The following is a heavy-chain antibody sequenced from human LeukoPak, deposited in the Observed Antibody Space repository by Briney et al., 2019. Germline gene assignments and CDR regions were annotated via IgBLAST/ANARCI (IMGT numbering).Heavy chain of an antibody. CDR2: INPHSGGT. V-gene: IGHV1-2*02. CDR1: GYTFSDNY. CDR3: AREFMRVTAFDI. D-gene: IGHD2-21*02. J-gene: IGHJ3*02. Sequence: ASVKVSCKASGYTFSDNYIHWVRQAPGQGVEWMGWINPHSGGTNYGENFQVRVTLTRDTSISTAYMDLSSLISDDTAVYYCAREFMRVTAFDIWGQGTMVTVSS.